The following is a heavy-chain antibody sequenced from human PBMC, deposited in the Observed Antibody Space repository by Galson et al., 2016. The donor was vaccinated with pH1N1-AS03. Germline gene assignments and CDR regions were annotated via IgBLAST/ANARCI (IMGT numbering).Heavy chain of an antibody. J-gene: IGHJ4*02. CDR1: GFSLSTGGVH. CDR3: GRSTHVNEGLDF. V-gene: IGHV2-5*02. CDR2: IFWDGET. Sequence: PALVKPTQTLTLTCSFSGFSLSTGGVHVAWIRQPPGKALEWLALIFWDGETRYRPSLTSRLTVTKDTSKNEVVLTMTNMDPVDTATYYCGRSTHVNEGLDFWGQGTLVTVSS. D-gene: IGHD2-8*01.